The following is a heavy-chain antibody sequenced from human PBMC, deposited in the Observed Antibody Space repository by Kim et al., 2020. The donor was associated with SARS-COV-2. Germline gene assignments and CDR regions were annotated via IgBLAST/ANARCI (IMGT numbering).Heavy chain of an antibody. CDR2: INSDGSST. Sequence: GGSLRLSCAASGFTFSSYWMHWVRQAPGKGLVWVSRINSDGSSTSYADSVKGRFTISRDNAKNTLYLQMNSLRAEDTAVYYCARVQEMGDYYGSGSPLEDWGQGTLVTVSS. V-gene: IGHV3-74*01. J-gene: IGHJ4*02. CDR3: ARVQEMGDYYGSGSPLED. CDR1: GFTFSSYW. D-gene: IGHD3-10*01.